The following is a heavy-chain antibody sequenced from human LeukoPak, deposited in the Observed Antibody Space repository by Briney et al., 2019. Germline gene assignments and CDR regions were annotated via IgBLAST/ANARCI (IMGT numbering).Heavy chain of an antibody. D-gene: IGHD6-13*01. Sequence: ASVKVSCKASGCTFTSYGISWVRQVPGQGLEWMGWISAYTGNTNYAQNLQGRVTMTTDTSTRTAYMDLRSLRSDDTAVYYCARAGYSSSWYPYYYYYMDVWGKGTTVTVSS. CDR2: ISAYTGNT. CDR3: ARAGYSSSWYPYYYYYMDV. V-gene: IGHV1-18*01. CDR1: GCTFTSYG. J-gene: IGHJ6*03.